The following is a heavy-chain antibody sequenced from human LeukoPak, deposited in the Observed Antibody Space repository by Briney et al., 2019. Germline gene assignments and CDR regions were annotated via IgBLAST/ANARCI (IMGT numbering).Heavy chain of an antibody. J-gene: IGHJ4*02. CDR1: GFTFSSYW. V-gene: IGHV3-7*01. Sequence: GGSLRLSCTASGFTFSSYWMSWVRQAPGKGLEWVATIKQDGSEKYYVDSVKGRFTISRDNAKNSLYLQMNSLRAEDTAVYYYARAPNYGVDYWGQGTLVTVSS. CDR3: ARAPNYGVDY. D-gene: IGHD1-7*01. CDR2: IKQDGSEK.